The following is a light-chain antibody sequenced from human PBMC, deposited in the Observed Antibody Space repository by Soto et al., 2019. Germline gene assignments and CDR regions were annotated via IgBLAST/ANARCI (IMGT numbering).Light chain of an antibody. CDR2: EGS. V-gene: IGLV2-23*01. CDR1: SSDVGSYNL. CDR3: CSYAGSSTHVV. J-gene: IGLJ2*01. Sequence: QSALTQPASVSGSPGQSITISCTGTSSDVGSYNLVSWYQQHPGKAPKLMIYEGSKRPSGVSNRFSGSKSGNTASLTISGLQDEDEADYYCCSYAGSSTHVVFGGGTK.